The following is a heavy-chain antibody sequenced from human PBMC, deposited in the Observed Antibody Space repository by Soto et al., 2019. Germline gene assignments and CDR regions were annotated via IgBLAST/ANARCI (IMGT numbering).Heavy chain of an antibody. CDR3: ASQPSMVRGVIMWFDY. J-gene: IGHJ4*02. CDR1: GGSISSSSYY. Sequence: SETLSLTCTVSGGSISSSSYYRGWIRQPPGKGLEWIGSIYYSGSTYYNPSLKSRVTISVDTSKNQFSLKLSSVTAADTAVYYCASQPSMVRGVIMWFDYWGQGTLVTV. V-gene: IGHV4-39*01. CDR2: IYYSGST. D-gene: IGHD3-10*01.